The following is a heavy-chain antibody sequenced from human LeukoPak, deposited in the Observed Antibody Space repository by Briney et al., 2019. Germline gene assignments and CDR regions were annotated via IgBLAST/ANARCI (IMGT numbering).Heavy chain of an antibody. CDR3: ARGPGGRSGYYPLEDYYYYYYMDV. V-gene: IGHV1-18*01. Sequence: ASVKVSCTASGYTFTSYGINWVRQAPGQGLEWMGWIRVYNGNTNYAQTLQGRVTMTTDTSTSTAYMELRSLRSDDTAVYYCARGPGGRSGYYPLEDYYYYYYMDVWGKGTTVTVSS. CDR2: IRVYNGNT. D-gene: IGHD3-22*01. CDR1: GYTFTSYG. J-gene: IGHJ6*03.